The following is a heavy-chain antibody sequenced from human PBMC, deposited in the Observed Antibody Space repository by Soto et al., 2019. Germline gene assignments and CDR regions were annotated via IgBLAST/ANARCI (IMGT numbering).Heavy chain of an antibody. V-gene: IGHV3-53*01. J-gene: IGHJ6*02. Sequence: GGSLRLSCAASGFTVSSNYMSWVRQAPGKGLEWVSVIYSGGSTYYADSVKGRFTISRDNSKNTLYLQMNSLRAEDTAVYYCARGGPTASAAAAVPYYYYGMDVWGQGTTVTVSS. CDR3: ARGGPTASAAAAVPYYYYGMDV. D-gene: IGHD6-13*01. CDR1: GFTVSSNY. CDR2: IYSGGST.